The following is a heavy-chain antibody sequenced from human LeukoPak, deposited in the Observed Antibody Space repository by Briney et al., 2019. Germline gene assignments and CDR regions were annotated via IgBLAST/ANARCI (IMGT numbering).Heavy chain of an antibody. V-gene: IGHV1-2*06. J-gene: IGHJ6*03. CDR1: GYTFTGYY. CDR3: AIPFMTTIYYYYMDV. D-gene: IGHD5-24*01. Sequence: ASVKVSCKASGYTFTGYYMHWVRQAPGQGLEWMGRINPNSGGPNYAQKFQGRVTMTRDTSISTAYMELSRLRSDDTAVYYCAIPFMTTIYYYYMDVWGKGTTVTVSS. CDR2: INPNSGGP.